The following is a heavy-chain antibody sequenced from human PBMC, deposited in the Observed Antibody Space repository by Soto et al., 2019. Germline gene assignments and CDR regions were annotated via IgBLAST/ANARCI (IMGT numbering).Heavy chain of an antibody. D-gene: IGHD2-8*01. V-gene: IGHV3-33*01. Sequence: QVQLVESGGGVVQPGGSLRLSCVASGSAFITHGMHWVRQAPGQGLEWVAVIWGDESKRYYADSVKGRFTISKDNSKNTLLLQMNTLRAEDTAVYYCARGAVSAGDFDYWGQGTLVTVSS. CDR2: IWGDESKR. J-gene: IGHJ4*02. CDR3: ARGAVSAGDFDY. CDR1: GSAFITHG.